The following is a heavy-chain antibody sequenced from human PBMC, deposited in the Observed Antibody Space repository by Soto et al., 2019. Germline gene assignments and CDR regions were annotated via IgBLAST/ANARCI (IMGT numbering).Heavy chain of an antibody. Sequence: ASVTVSCKASGYIFNNYNIIWVRQAPGQGLEWMGWIKNSNGYTKSAQKFEDRVTITTDTSTNTAYMELRSLRSDDTAIYYCARSDYAFWGQGTLVTVSS. CDR3: ARSDYAF. CDR1: GYIFNNYN. D-gene: IGHD4-17*01. V-gene: IGHV1-18*01. J-gene: IGHJ4*02. CDR2: IKNSNGYT.